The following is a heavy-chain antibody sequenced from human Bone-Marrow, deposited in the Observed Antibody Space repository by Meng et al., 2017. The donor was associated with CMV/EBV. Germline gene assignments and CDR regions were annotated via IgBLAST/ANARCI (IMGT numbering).Heavy chain of an antibody. V-gene: IGHV1-2*02. CDR1: GYTFTGYY. Sequence: ASVKVSCKASGYTFTGYYTHWVRQAPGQGLEWMGWINPKSGGTNYAQKFQGRVTMTRDTSSSTAHMELSRLTSDDTAVYYCARVHIAAAGYYYNGMDVWGQGNTVT. J-gene: IGHJ6*02. D-gene: IGHD6-13*01. CDR3: ARVHIAAAGYYYNGMDV. CDR2: INPKSGGT.